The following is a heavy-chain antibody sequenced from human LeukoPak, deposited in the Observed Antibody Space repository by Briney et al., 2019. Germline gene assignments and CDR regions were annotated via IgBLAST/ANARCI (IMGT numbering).Heavy chain of an antibody. D-gene: IGHD2-21*02. Sequence: SGTLSLTCDVSGGSISTDNWWIWVRQPPGKGLEWIGEIFHTGRSNYNPSLKSRVTMSVDKSKNQFFLTLTSVTAADTALYYCVRGLYGGDSYWGQGNLVTVSS. CDR1: GGSISTDNW. V-gene: IGHV4-4*02. CDR3: VRGLYGGDSY. CDR2: IFHTGRS. J-gene: IGHJ4*02.